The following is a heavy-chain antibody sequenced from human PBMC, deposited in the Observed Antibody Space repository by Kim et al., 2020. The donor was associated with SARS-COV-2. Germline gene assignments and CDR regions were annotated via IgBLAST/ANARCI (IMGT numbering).Heavy chain of an antibody. Sequence: SETLSLTCTVSGGSISSYYWSWIRQPPGKGLEWMGYIYNSGSTNYNPSLKSRVTISVDTSKNQFSLKLSSVTAADTAVYYCARAPHRMAARPFWFDPWGQGTLVTVSS. CDR3: ARAPHRMAARPFWFDP. D-gene: IGHD6-6*01. J-gene: IGHJ5*02. CDR1: GGSISSYY. V-gene: IGHV4-59*01. CDR2: IYNSGST.